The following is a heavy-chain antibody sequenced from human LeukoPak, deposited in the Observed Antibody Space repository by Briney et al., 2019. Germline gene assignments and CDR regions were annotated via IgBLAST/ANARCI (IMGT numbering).Heavy chain of an antibody. D-gene: IGHD6-19*01. J-gene: IGHJ4*02. CDR2: IYNSGST. CDR1: GDSISSDSYY. Sequence: SETVSLTCTVSGDSISSDSYYWNWIRQPAGKGLEWIGRIYNSGSTKYNPSLRSRVTISVDTSKNQFSLKLTSVTAADTAVYYCATGVTYKSGWYGFDYWGQGTLVTVSS. V-gene: IGHV4-61*02. CDR3: ATGVTYKSGWYGFDY.